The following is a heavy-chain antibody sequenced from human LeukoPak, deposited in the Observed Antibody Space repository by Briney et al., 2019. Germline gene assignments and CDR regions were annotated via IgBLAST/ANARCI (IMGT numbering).Heavy chain of an antibody. J-gene: IGHJ4*02. CDR1: GFTLSSYA. Sequence: PGGSLRLSCAASGFTLSSYAMTWVRQAPGKGLEWVTGISGSGGNTYYADSVKSRFTISRDNSKNTLYLQMNSLRAEDTAVYYCAKGDASPVHLLTGHWGQGTLVTVSS. CDR3: AKGDASPVHLLTGH. D-gene: IGHD3-9*01. V-gene: IGHV3-23*01. CDR2: ISGSGGNT.